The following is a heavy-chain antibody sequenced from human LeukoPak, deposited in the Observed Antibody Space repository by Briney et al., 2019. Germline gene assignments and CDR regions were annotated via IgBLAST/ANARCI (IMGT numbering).Heavy chain of an antibody. CDR3: AREVAAAGPFDY. CDR2: INPNSGGT. Sequence: ASVKVSCKASSYTFTGYYMHWVRQAPGPGLEWMGWINPNSGGTNYAQKFQGRVTMTRDTSISTAYMELSRLRSDDTAVYYCAREVAAAGPFDYWGQGTLVTVSS. V-gene: IGHV1-2*02. J-gene: IGHJ4*02. D-gene: IGHD6-13*01. CDR1: SYTFTGYY.